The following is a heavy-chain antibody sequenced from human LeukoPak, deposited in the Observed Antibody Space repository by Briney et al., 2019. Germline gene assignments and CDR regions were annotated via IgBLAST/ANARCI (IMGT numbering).Heavy chain of an antibody. CDR1: GFTFSSYS. Sequence: GGSLRLSCAASGFTFSSYSMNWVRQAPGKRLEWISSISSSSSYIYYADSVKGRFTISRDNAKNSLYLQMNSLRAEDTAVYYCARKDRAARSCFDYWGQGTLVTVSS. J-gene: IGHJ4*02. D-gene: IGHD6-6*01. CDR2: ISSSSSYI. V-gene: IGHV3-21*01. CDR3: ARKDRAARSCFDY.